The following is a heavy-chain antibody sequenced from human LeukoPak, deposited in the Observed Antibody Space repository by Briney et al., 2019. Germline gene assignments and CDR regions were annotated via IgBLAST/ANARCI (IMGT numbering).Heavy chain of an antibody. Sequence: ASVKVSCKASGYTFSSYGVSWARQAPGQGLEWMAWISPYNGNTNYAQKFQGRVTMTKDTSTSTAYMELSSLRAEDTAVYYCARDLRGSYSFWGQGTPVSVSS. CDR3: ARDLRGSYSF. J-gene: IGHJ4*02. CDR1: GYTFSSYG. CDR2: ISPYNGNT. V-gene: IGHV1-18*01. D-gene: IGHD3-10*01.